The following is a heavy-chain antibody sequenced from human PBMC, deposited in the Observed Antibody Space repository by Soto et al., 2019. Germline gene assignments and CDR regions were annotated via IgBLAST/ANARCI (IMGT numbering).Heavy chain of an antibody. CDR3: AKDRRGWYFLSAFDY. V-gene: IGHV3-9*01. D-gene: IGHD6-19*01. J-gene: IGHJ4*02. Sequence: EVQLVESGGGLVQPGRSLRLSWAASGFTFDDYAMHWVRQAPGKGLEWVSGISWNSGSIGYADSVKGRFTISRDNAKNSLYLHMNSLRAEDTALYYCAKDRRGWYFLSAFDYCGQGTLVTVSS. CDR1: GFTFDDYA. CDR2: ISWNSGSI.